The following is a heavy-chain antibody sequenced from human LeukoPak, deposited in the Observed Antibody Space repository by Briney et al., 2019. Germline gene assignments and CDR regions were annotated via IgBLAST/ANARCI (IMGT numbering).Heavy chain of an antibody. CDR2: ISGSSSTI. CDR1: GFTFSSYS. V-gene: IGHV3-48*01. CDR3: AKDLAYSSGWYFDY. Sequence: GGSLRLSCAASGFTFSSYSMNWVRQAPGKGLEWVSYISGSSSTIYYADSVKGRFTISRDNAKNSLYLQMNSLRAEDTAVYYCAKDLAYSSGWYFDYWGQGTLVTVSS. D-gene: IGHD6-19*01. J-gene: IGHJ4*02.